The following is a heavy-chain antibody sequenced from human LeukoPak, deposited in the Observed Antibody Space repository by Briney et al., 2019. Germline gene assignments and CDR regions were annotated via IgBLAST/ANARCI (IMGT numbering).Heavy chain of an antibody. J-gene: IGHJ5*02. CDR2: ICTSGST. CDR3: ARGAYDFWSGYYVGSWFDP. D-gene: IGHD3-3*01. Sequence: PSETLSLTCTVSGGSISSYYWSWIRQPAGKGLEWIGRICTSGSTNYNPSLKSRVTMSVDTSKNQFSLKLSSVTAADTAVYYCARGAYDFWSGYYVGSWFDPWGQGTLVTVSS. CDR1: GGSISSYY. V-gene: IGHV4-4*07.